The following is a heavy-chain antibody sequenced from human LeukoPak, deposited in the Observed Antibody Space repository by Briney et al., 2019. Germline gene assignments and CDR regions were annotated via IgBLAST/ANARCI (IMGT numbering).Heavy chain of an antibody. CDR1: GFTFSSYA. D-gene: IGHD4-11*01. CDR2: ISGSGGST. J-gene: IGHJ5*02. Sequence: GGSLRLSCAASGFTFSSYAMSWVRQAPGKELEWVSAISGSGGSTYYADSVKGRFTISRDNAKNTLYLQMNSLRAEDTAVYYCAKDAAVTTGNWFDPWGQGTLVTVSS. V-gene: IGHV3-23*01. CDR3: AKDAAVTTGNWFDP.